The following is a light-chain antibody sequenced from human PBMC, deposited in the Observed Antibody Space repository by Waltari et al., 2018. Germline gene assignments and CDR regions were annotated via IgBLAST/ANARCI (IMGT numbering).Light chain of an antibody. CDR3: GVWDNSLSAYV. V-gene: IGLV1-51*02. J-gene: IGLJ1*01. CDR1: SFNIGKNH. Sequence: QYVVTQPPSVSAAPGQKVTLSCSGISFNIGKNHVTGYKQHPGTAPNPLIYETEKRPSVIPDRFSGAKSVTSATLGITGLQTGDEADYYCGVWDNSLSAYVFGPGT. CDR2: ETE.